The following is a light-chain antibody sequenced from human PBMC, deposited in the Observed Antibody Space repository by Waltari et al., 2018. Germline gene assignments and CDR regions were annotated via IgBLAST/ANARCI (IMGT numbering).Light chain of an antibody. Sequence: WFQQKPGHAPVLIMPQATERPSGIPERFYGSSSGTTVTLTIGGAQAEDEADYYCCAPADDNLGVFGGGTEVTV. CDR3: CAPADDNLGV. V-gene: IGLV3-27*01. CDR2: QAT. J-gene: IGLJ3*02.